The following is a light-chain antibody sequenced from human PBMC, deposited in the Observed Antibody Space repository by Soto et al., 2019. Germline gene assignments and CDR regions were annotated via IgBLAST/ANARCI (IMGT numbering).Light chain of an antibody. CDR2: GNS. CDR1: SSNIGSVYD. CDR3: QSYDSSLSGSKVV. Sequence: QSVLTQPPSVSGAPGQRVTISCTGSSSNIGSVYDVHWYQQLPGTAPKLLIYGNSNRPSGVPDRFSGSKSGTSASLAITGLQAEDEADYYCQSYDSSLSGSKVVFGGGTKLTAL. J-gene: IGLJ2*01. V-gene: IGLV1-40*01.